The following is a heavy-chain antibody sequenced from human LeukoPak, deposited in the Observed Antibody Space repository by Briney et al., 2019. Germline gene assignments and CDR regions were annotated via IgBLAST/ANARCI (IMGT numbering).Heavy chain of an antibody. V-gene: IGHV1-2*02. Sequence: GASAKVSCKASGYTFTGYYMHWVRQAPGQGLEWMGWINPNSGGTNYAQKFQGRVTMTRDTSISTAYMELSRLRSDDTAVYYCARARTIVATYYYYMDVWGKGTTVTVSS. CDR3: ARARTIVATYYYYMDV. CDR2: INPNSGGT. D-gene: IGHD5-12*01. J-gene: IGHJ6*03. CDR1: GYTFTGYY.